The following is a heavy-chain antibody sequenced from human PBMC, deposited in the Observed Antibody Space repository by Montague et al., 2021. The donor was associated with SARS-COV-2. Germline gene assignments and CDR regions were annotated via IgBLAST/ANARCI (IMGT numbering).Heavy chain of an antibody. CDR1: EFTFSDYY. D-gene: IGHD2-8*01. CDR3: ARDQSCTNGVCYTRGFDY. V-gene: IGHV3-11*05. J-gene: IGHJ4*02. Sequence: SQRLSCAASEFTFSDYYMSWIRQAPGKGLEWVSYISGSSSYTNYADSVKGRFTISRDNAKNSLYLQMDSLRDEDTGVYYCARDQSCTNGVCYTRGFDYWGRGTLVTVSS. CDR2: ISGSSSYT.